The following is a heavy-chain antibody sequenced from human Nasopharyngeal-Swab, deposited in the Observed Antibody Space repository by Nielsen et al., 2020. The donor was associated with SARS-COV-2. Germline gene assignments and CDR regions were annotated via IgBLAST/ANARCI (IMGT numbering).Heavy chain of an antibody. J-gene: IGHJ3*02. Sequence: VRQMPGKGLECMAIIYPDDSNIRYRPSFQGQVTISADKSMSTAYLQWSSLKASDTAIHYCARGGGGTAFDIWGQGTMVTVSS. V-gene: IGHV5-51*01. D-gene: IGHD3-16*01. CDR3: ARGGGGTAFDI. CDR2: IYPDDSNI.